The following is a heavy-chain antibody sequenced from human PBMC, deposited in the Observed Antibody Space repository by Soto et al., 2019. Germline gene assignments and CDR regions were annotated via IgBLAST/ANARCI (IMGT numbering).Heavy chain of an antibody. CDR3: ARHYYGSGSYYYYYYGMDV. D-gene: IGHD3-10*01. Sequence: SETLSLTCTVSGGSISSSSYYWGWIRQPPGKGLEWIGSIYYSGSTYYNTSLKSRVTISVDTSKNQFSLKLSSVTAADTAVYYCARHYYGSGSYYYYYYGMDVWGQGTTVTV. V-gene: IGHV4-39*01. J-gene: IGHJ6*02. CDR1: GGSISSSSYY. CDR2: IYYSGST.